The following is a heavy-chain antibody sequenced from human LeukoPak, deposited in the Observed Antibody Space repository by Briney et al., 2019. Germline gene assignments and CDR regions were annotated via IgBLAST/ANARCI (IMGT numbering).Heavy chain of an antibody. Sequence: QXXXKXLEWIGEVNDSGSTNYNPSLKSRVTLSVDTSKNQFSLKLSSVTAADTAVYYCARGRGIAAAIDYWGQGTLVTVSS. CDR2: VNDSGST. V-gene: IGHV4-34*01. J-gene: IGHJ4*02. CDR3: ARGRGIAAAIDY. D-gene: IGHD6-13*01.